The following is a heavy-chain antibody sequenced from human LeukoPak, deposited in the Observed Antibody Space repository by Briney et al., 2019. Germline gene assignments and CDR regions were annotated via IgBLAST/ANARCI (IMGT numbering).Heavy chain of an antibody. D-gene: IGHD2-2*01. Sequence: GGSLRLSCAASGFTFSSYSMNWVRQAPGKGLEWVSSISSSSSYIYYADSVKGRFIISRDNAQNSVHLQMNSLRAEDTAVYYCATRYCSIAACRASSYKCMDDWGKGTTVIVSS. CDR1: GFTFSSYS. V-gene: IGHV3-21*06. J-gene: IGHJ6*04. CDR2: ISSSSSYI. CDR3: ATRYCSIAACRASSYKCMDD.